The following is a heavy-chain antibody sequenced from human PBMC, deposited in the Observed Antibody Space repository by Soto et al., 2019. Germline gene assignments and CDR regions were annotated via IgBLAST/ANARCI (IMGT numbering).Heavy chain of an antibody. D-gene: IGHD3-9*01. V-gene: IGHV4-38-2*02. CDR1: GYSISSGYY. J-gene: IGHJ4*02. CDR2: IYHSGST. CDR3: ARDRRTGYYYFDY. Sequence: SETLSLTCAVSGYSISSGYYWGWIRQPPGKGLEWIGSIYHSGSTYYNPSLKSRVTISVDTPKNQFSLKLSSVTAADTAVYYCARDRRTGYYYFDYWGQGTLVTVSS.